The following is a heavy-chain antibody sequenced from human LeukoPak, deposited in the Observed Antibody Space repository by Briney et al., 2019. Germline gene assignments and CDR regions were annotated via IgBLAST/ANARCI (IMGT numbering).Heavy chain of an antibody. D-gene: IGHD3-10*01. CDR2: INHSGST. J-gene: IGHJ6*03. CDR3: ARRLGRYWGNYYYYYYMDV. CDR1: GGSFSGYY. Sequence: SETLSLTCAVYGGSFSGYYWSWIRQPPGKGLEWIGEINHSGSTNYNPSLKSRVTISVDTSKNQFSLKLSSVTAADTAVYYCARRLGRYWGNYYYYYYMDVWGKGTTVTISS. V-gene: IGHV4-34*01.